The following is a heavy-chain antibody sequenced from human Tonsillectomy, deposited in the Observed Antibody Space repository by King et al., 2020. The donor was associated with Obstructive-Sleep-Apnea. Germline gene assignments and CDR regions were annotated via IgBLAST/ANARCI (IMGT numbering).Heavy chain of an antibody. CDR2: LYSGGAT. CDR3: ARGLGYSYGYSFDY. V-gene: IGHV3-66*01. CDR1: GFTVSSTY. D-gene: IGHD5-18*01. Sequence: EVQLVESGGGLVQPGGSLRLSCAVSGFTVSSTYMSWVRQAPGKGLEWVLTLYSGGATDYADSVKGRFTITRYTSKNTLYLQMNSLRAEDTAVYFCARGLGYSYGYSFDYWGQGTLVTVSS. J-gene: IGHJ4*02.